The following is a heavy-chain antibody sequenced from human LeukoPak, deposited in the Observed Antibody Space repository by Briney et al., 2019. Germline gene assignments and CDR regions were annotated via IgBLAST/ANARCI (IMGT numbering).Heavy chain of an antibody. CDR2: INPNSGGT. V-gene: IGHV1-2*02. CDR3: ARLTVGATSFDY. Sequence: ASVKVSCKASGYTFTGYYMRWVRQAPGQGLEWMGWINPNSGGTNYAQKFQGRVTMTRDTSISTACMELSRLRSDDTAVYYCARLTVGATSFDYWGQGTLVTVSS. D-gene: IGHD1-26*01. CDR1: GYTFTGYY. J-gene: IGHJ4*02.